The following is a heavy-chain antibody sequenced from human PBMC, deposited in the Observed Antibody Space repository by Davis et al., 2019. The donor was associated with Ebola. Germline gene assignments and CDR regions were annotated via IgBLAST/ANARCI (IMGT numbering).Heavy chain of an antibody. CDR1: GYTFTSYA. V-gene: IGHV1-3*01. Sequence: AASVKVSCKASGYTFTSYAMHWVRQAPGQRLEWMGWINAGNGNTKYSQKFQGRVTITRDTSASTAYMELSSLRPEDTAVYYCAREYCSSTSCYHYYYYGMDVWGQGTTVTVSS. CDR2: INAGNGNT. CDR3: AREYCSSTSCYHYYYYGMDV. D-gene: IGHD2-2*01. J-gene: IGHJ6*02.